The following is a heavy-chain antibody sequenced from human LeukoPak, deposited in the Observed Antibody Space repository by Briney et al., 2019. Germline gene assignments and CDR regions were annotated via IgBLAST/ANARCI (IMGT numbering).Heavy chain of an antibody. D-gene: IGHD5-18*01. J-gene: IGHJ4*02. CDR2: ISGSGGST. CDR3: AKQPRRIQLWYSDY. Sequence: GGSLRLSCAASGFTFSSYAMSWVRQAPGKGLEWVSAISGSGGSTYYADSVKGRFTISRDNSKNTLYLQMNSLRAEDTAVYYCAKQPRRIQLWYSDYWGQGTLVTVSS. CDR1: GFTFSSYA. V-gene: IGHV3-23*01.